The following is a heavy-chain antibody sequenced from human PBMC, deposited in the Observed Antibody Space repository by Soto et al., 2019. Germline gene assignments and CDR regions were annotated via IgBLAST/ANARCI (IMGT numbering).Heavy chain of an antibody. J-gene: IGHJ6*03. CDR2: ISAYNGNT. CDR1: GYTFTSYG. CDR3: ARGVVVVPAAIYYYYYYMDV. Sequence: ASVKVSCKASGYTFTSYGISWVRQAPGQGLEWMGWISAYNGNTNYAQKLQGRVTMTTDTSTSTAYMELRSLRSDDTAVYYCARGVVVVPAAIYYYYYYMDVWGKGTTVTVSS. D-gene: IGHD2-2*01. V-gene: IGHV1-18*01.